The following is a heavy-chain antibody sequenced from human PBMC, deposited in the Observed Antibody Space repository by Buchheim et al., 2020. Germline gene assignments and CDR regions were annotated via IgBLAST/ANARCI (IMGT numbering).Heavy chain of an antibody. V-gene: IGHV3-48*01. Sequence: EVQLVESGGGLVQPGGSLRLSCAASGFTFSSYSMNWVRQAPGKGLEWVSYISSSSSTIYYADSVKGRFTISRDNAKNSLYLQMNSLRAEDTAVYHCASQDGYGDWYFDLWGRGTL. D-gene: IGHD5-18*01. J-gene: IGHJ2*01. CDR1: GFTFSSYS. CDR2: ISSSSSTI. CDR3: ASQDGYGDWYFDL.